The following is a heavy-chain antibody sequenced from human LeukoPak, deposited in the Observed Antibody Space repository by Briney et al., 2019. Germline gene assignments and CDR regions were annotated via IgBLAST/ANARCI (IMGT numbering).Heavy chain of an antibody. CDR2: IYNSGRT. CDR1: GGSLSTADYY. J-gene: IGHJ5*02. V-gene: IGHV4-31*03. D-gene: IGHD6-6*01. CDR3: ARGRSSRVSNNWFDP. Sequence: KPSQTLSLTCTVSGGSLSTADYYWTWIRRHPGKGLEWIGYIYNSGRTNYNPSLQSRVSMSIDSSKNQFSLRLSSVTAADTALYYCARGRSSRVSNNWFDPWGQGSLVIVSS.